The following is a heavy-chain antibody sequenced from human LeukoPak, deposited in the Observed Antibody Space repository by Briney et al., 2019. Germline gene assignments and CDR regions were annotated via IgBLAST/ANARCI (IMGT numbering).Heavy chain of an antibody. CDR2: ISSNGGST. CDR3: ARDHVGYYDSSGYYGVIDY. CDR1: GFTFSSYA. V-gene: IGHV3-64*01. Sequence: GRSLRLSCAASGFTFSSYAMHWVRQAPGKGLEYVSAISSNGGSTYYANSVKGRFTISRDNSKNTLYLQMGSLRAEDMAVYYCARDHVGYYDSSGYYGVIDYWGQGTLVTVSS. J-gene: IGHJ4*02. D-gene: IGHD3-22*01.